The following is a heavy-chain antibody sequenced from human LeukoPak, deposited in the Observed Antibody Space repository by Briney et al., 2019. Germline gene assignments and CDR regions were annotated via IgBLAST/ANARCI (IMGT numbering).Heavy chain of an antibody. D-gene: IGHD3-10*01. J-gene: IGHJ2*01. V-gene: IGHV3-53*01. CDR2: IYSGGTT. Sequence: PGGSLRLSCAASGFTVSSTFMSWVRQAPGKGLEWVSIIYSGGTTHYPDSVKGRFTISRDNSKNTLYLQMDSLRVGDTAIYYCARNTDYYGSGTYGYFDRWGRGTLVTVSS. CDR3: ARNTDYYGSGTYGYFDR. CDR1: GFTVSSTF.